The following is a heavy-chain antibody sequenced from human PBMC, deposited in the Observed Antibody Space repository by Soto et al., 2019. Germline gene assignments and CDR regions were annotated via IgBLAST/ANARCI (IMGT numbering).Heavy chain of an antibody. CDR3: ARGTTVETGSY. D-gene: IGHD4-17*01. V-gene: IGHV1-18*01. CDR2: ISAYNGNT. Sequence: QVQLVQSGAEVKKPGASVKVSCKASGYTFTSYGFSWVRQAPGPGLEWMGWISAYNGNTNYEQKLQGRVTMTTDTATSTADMELRSLRFDETAVYYCARGTTVETGSYWGQGNLGTVSS. J-gene: IGHJ4*02. CDR1: GYTFTSYG.